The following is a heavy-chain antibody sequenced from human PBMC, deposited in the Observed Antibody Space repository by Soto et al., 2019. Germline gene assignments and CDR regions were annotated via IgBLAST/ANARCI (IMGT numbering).Heavy chain of an antibody. CDR3: ARVGSSGWSPDY. Sequence: PSETLSLTCNVSGGSISCHYWIWIRQSPGKGLEWIGHIFYSGSTNYNPSLKSRVTLSADTSENQFSLRLSSVTAADTPVYYCARVGSSGWSPDYWGQGILVTVSS. V-gene: IGHV4-59*11. D-gene: IGHD6-19*01. CDR1: GGSISCHY. CDR2: IFYSGST. J-gene: IGHJ4*02.